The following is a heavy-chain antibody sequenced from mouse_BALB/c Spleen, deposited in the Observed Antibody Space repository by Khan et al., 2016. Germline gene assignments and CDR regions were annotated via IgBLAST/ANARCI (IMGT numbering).Heavy chain of an antibody. V-gene: IGHV3-2*02. Sequence: EVQLQESGPGLVKPSQSLSLTCTVTGYSITSDYAWNWIRQFPGNKLEWMGYISYSGSTRYNPSLKSRISITRDTSKNQFFLQLNSVTTEDTATYYCARHEGNFGYFDVWGAGTTVTVSS. D-gene: IGHD2-1*01. CDR3: ARHEGNFGYFDV. J-gene: IGHJ1*01. CDR2: ISYSGST. CDR1: GYSITSDYA.